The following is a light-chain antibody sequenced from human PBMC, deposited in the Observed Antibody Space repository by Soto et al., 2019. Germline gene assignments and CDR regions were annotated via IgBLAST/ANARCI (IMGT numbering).Light chain of an antibody. Sequence: QLVLTQPPSVSGAPGQRIAISCTGSSSNIGAGYDVQWYQQLPGTAPKLLIYANNNRPSGVPDRFSGSRSGTSASLAISGLQAEDEADYYCQSYDSSLSVTYVPFGGGTKLTVL. CDR1: SSNIGAGYD. CDR2: ANN. V-gene: IGLV1-40*01. J-gene: IGLJ2*01. CDR3: QSYDSSLSVTYVP.